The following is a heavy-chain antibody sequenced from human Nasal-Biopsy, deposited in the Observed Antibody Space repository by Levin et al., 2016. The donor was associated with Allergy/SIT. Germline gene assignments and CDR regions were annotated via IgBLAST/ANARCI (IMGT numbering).Heavy chain of an antibody. J-gene: IGHJ4*02. CDR1: GFIVTSYD. CDR2: VSDGNTK. D-gene: IGHD5-24*01. CDR3: AKGGQLRRQGFES. Sequence: GGSLRLSCLVSGFIVTSYDMHWVRQAPGKGPEWVAMVSDGNTKYYVDSVKDRFSISRDNYKRMLFLQMNGLRPEDTALYYCAKGGQLRRQGFESWGQGTLVTVSS. V-gene: IGHV3-30*02.